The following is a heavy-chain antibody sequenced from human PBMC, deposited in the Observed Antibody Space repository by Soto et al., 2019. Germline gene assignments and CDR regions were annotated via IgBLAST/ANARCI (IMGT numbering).Heavy chain of an antibody. J-gene: IGHJ4*02. V-gene: IGHV4-39*02. CDR1: GGSISSSSYY. CDR2: IYYSGST. CDR3: AREFKVRAVAGTFRPPPDY. D-gene: IGHD6-19*01. Sequence: SETLSLTCTVSGGSISSSSYYWGWIRQPPGKGLEWIGSIYYSGSTYYNPSLKSRVTISVDTSKNQFSLKLSSVTAADTAVYYCAREFKVRAVAGTFRPPPDYWGQGTLVTVSS.